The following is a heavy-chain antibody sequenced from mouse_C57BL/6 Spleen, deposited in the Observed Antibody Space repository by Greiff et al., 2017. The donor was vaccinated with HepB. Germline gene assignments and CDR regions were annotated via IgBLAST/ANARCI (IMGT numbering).Heavy chain of an antibody. CDR2: ISSGSSTI. CDR3: TRTDYYAMDY. CDR1: GFTFSDYG. Sequence: EVKLVESGGGLVKPGGSLKLSCAASGFTFSDYGMHWVRQAPEKGLEWVAYISSGSSTIYYADTVKGRVTISRDNAKNTRFLQMTSLRSEDTAMYYCTRTDYYAMDYWGKGTSVTVSS. J-gene: IGHJ4*01. V-gene: IGHV5-17*01.